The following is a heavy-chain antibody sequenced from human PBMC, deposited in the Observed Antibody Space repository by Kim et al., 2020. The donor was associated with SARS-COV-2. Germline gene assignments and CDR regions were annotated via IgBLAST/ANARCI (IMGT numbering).Heavy chain of an antibody. V-gene: IGHV3-23*01. CDR3: AKRLAAAGTSGY. D-gene: IGHD6-13*01. CDR2: ISSSGAGI. CDR1: GFTFSSNA. J-gene: IGHJ4*02. Sequence: GGSLSLSCAASGFTFSSNAMSWVRQAPGKGLEWVSIISSSGAGIYYADSVKGRFTISRDNSKNTLHLQMNSLRAEDTAVYYCAKRLAAAGTSGYWGQGTLVTVSS.